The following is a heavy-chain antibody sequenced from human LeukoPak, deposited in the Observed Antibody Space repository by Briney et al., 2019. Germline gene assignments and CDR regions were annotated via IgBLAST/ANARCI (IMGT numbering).Heavy chain of an antibody. J-gene: IGHJ4*02. Sequence: GGSLRLSCAASGFTFSSYGMHWVRQAPGKGLEWVSAISGSGGSTYYADSVKGRFTISRDNSKNTLYLQMNSLRAEDTAVYYCXXXXHPAYYFDYWGQGTLVTVSS. CDR3: XXXXHPAYYFDY. V-gene: IGHV3-23*01. CDR1: GFTFSSYG. CDR2: ISGSGGST.